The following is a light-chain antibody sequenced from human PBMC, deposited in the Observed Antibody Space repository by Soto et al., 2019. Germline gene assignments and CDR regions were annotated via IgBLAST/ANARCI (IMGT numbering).Light chain of an antibody. Sequence: EIVLTQSPSTLSMSPGGRSTLSCRASQSLSSSSLAWYQQKTGQAPRLXISGASSRAADIPDRFSGSGYGTDSNLTINRLETEDFAVYYCQQYDSSPRTFGQGTKVDIK. CDR2: GAS. J-gene: IGKJ1*01. V-gene: IGKV3-20*01. CDR3: QQYDSSPRT. CDR1: QSLSSSS.